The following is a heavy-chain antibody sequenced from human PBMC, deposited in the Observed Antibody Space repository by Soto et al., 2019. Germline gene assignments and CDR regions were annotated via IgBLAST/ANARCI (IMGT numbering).Heavy chain of an antibody. Sequence: QVQLQESGPGLVKPSETLSLTCTVSGGSVSTYYWSWIRQSPGKGLECIASIYYSRSTNYNPSLKRQATPSRDTSKNQPSLKLPSVTAAETAVYYCARGRIGGTSASWGRGTLVTVSS. J-gene: IGHJ5*02. CDR3: ARGRIGGTSAS. CDR2: IYYSRST. CDR1: GGSVSTYY. D-gene: IGHD1-26*01. V-gene: IGHV4-59*02.